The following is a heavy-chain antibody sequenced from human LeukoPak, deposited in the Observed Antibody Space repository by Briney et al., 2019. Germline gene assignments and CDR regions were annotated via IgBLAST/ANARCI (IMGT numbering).Heavy chain of an antibody. V-gene: IGHV3-53*04. Sequence: PGGSLRLSCAASGFTVSSNYMNWVPQAPGQGLEWVAVIYTGGSTYYAESVEGRFTISRHNSKNTLYLQMNSLRADDTAVYYCARDRPGGGELDFDYWGQGTLVTVSS. CDR1: GFTVSSNY. J-gene: IGHJ4*02. CDR3: ARDRPGGGELDFDY. CDR2: IYTGGST. D-gene: IGHD1-26*01.